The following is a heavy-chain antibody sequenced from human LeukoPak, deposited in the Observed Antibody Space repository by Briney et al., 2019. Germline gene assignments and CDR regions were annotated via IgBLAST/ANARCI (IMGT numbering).Heavy chain of an antibody. CDR3: ARGDIVVVPAAFDY. D-gene: IGHD2-2*01. V-gene: IGHV3-74*01. Sequence: GGSLRLSCAASGFTFSSYWMHWVRQAPGKGLVWVSRINSDGSSTSYADSVKGRFTISRDNAKNTLYLQMNSLRAEDTAVYYCARGDIVVVPAAFDYWGQGTLVTVSS. CDR2: INSDGSST. J-gene: IGHJ4*02. CDR1: GFTFSSYW.